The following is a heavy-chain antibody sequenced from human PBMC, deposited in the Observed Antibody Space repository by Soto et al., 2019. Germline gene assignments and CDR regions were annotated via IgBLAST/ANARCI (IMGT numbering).Heavy chain of an antibody. Sequence: SETLSLTCTVSGGSISSFYWSWIRQPPGKGLEWIGYIYYSGSTNYNPSLKSRVTISVDTSKNQFSLKLNSMTAADTAVYYCARHNYGSGSTYFDYWGQGTLVTVSS. D-gene: IGHD3-10*01. CDR1: GGSISSFY. V-gene: IGHV4-59*08. CDR2: IYYSGST. CDR3: ARHNYGSGSTYFDY. J-gene: IGHJ4*02.